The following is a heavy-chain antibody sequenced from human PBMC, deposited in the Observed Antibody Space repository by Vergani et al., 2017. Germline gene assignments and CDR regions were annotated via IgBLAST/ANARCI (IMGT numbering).Heavy chain of an antibody. J-gene: IGHJ5*02. V-gene: IGHV4-59*01. Sequence: QVRLQESGPGLVKPSETLSLTCSVSGGSMSGYYWSWIRQPPGKELEWIGYMYHSGSTNYYPSLETRVTTSGDTSKNQFSLKLNSVTAADTAVYYCGRVADFYGLGSRLLDLWGQGILVTVSS. CDR3: GRVADFYGLGSRLLDL. CDR2: MYHSGST. D-gene: IGHD3-10*01. CDR1: GGSMSGYY.